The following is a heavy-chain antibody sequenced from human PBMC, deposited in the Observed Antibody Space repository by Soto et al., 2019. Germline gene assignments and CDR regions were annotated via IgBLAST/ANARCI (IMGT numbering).Heavy chain of an antibody. J-gene: IGHJ4*02. D-gene: IGHD2-15*01. CDR2: ISASGGDT. V-gene: IGHV3-23*01. Sequence: EVHLQGSGGGLVQPGGSLRLSCAASGINFNYYARNWVRRAPGKGLEWVSAISASGGDTYYADSVKGRFTISRDNSKNTQSMQMNSLRAQDTAVYYCATNGDCSRGICYWDVEYWGQGILVTVSS. CDR1: GINFNYYA. CDR3: ATNGDCSRGICYWDVEY.